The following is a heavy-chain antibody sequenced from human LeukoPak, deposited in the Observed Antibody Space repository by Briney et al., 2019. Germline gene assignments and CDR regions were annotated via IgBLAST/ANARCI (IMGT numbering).Heavy chain of an antibody. CDR2: IYSGGST. J-gene: IGHJ4*02. D-gene: IGHD6-13*01. CDR3: ARDHSSRADY. Sequence: GGSLRLSCAASGFTVSSNYMSWVRQAPGKGLEWVSVIYSGGSTYYADSVKGRFAISRDNSKNTLYLQMNSLGAEDTAVYYCARDHSSRADYWGQGTLVTVSS. V-gene: IGHV3-66*01. CDR1: GFTVSSNY.